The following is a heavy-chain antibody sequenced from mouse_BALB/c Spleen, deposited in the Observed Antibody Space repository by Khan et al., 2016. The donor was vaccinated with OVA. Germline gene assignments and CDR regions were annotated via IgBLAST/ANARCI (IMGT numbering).Heavy chain of an antibody. V-gene: IGHV1-61*01. CDR2: IDPSDSET. D-gene: IGHD2-2*01. CDR3: TRREKYGYDPSWFAY. J-gene: IGHJ3*01. Sequence: VQLQESGAELVRPGASVKLSCKASGYTFTSYWMNWVKQRPGQGLEWIGMIDPSDSETHYNQMFKDKATLTVDKSPSTAYMQLSSLTSEDSAVYYCTRREKYGYDPSWFAYWGQGTLVTVSA. CDR1: GYTFTSYW.